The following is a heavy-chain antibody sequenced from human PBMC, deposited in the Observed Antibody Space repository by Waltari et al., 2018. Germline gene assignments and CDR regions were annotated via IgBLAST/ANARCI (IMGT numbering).Heavy chain of an antibody. Sequence: EVQLVESGGRLVQPGGSLGFSCFGSGSMFNRYAMNWVRQAPGKGLEWVSYISSDAGTTYYAPSVKGRLTIARDNGRNSLYLQMNSLRGDDTATYYCAREKSFFGMDVWGPGTTVTVSS. CDR2: ISSDAGTT. CDR1: GSMFNRYA. V-gene: IGHV3-48*01. J-gene: IGHJ6*01. CDR3: AREKSFFGMDV.